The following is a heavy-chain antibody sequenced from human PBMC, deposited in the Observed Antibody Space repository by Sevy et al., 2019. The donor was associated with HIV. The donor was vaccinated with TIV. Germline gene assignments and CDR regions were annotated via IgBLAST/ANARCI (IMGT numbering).Heavy chain of an antibody. Sequence: ASVKVSCKASGYTFTSYGISWVRQAPGQGLEWMGWISAYNGNTNYAQMLQGRVTMTTDTSTSTAYMELRSLRSDDTAVYYCARDPSSDDYYDSSGYSNWFDPWGQGTLVTVSS. CDR1: GYTFTSYG. CDR2: ISAYNGNT. CDR3: ARDPSSDDYYDSSGYSNWFDP. D-gene: IGHD3-22*01. J-gene: IGHJ5*02. V-gene: IGHV1-18*01.